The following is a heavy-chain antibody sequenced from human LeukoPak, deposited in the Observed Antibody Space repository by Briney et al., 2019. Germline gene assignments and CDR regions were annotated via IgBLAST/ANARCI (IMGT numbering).Heavy chain of an antibody. CDR3: ATRPVVRGVIITSFNWFDP. CDR1: GGSFSGYY. Sequence: SETLSLTCAVYGGSFSGYYWSWIRQPPGKELEWIGEINHSGSTNYNPSLKSRVTISVDTSKNQFSLKLSSVTAADTAVYYCATRPVVRGVIITSFNWFDPWGQGTLVTVSS. CDR2: INHSGST. V-gene: IGHV4-34*01. J-gene: IGHJ5*02. D-gene: IGHD3-10*01.